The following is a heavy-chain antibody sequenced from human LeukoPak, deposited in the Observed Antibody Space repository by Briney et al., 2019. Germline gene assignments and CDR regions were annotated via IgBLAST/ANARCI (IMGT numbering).Heavy chain of an antibody. D-gene: IGHD2-15*01. CDR1: GFIFGSYS. J-gene: IGHJ4*02. Sequence: PGGSLRLSCVASGFIFGSYSMNWVRQAPGKGLEWISYITSDASTKSYADSVKGRFTISRNNDRNSLYLQMNSLRAEDTAVYYCARFSGRNWGQGTLVTVSS. CDR2: ITSDASTK. V-gene: IGHV3-48*01. CDR3: ARFSGRN.